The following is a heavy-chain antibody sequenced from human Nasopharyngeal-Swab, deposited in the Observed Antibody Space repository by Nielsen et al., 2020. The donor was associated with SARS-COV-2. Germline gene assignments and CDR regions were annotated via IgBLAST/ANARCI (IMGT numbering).Heavy chain of an antibody. Sequence: GESLKISCAASGFTFSGYWMSWVRQAPGKGLEWVANIKQDGSEKYHVDSVKGRFTISRDNAENSLYLQMNSLRAEDTAVYYCARDLSMIVVLIGTPSAFDIWGQGTMVTVSS. D-gene: IGHD3-22*01. CDR1: GFTFSGYW. CDR3: ARDLSMIVVLIGTPSAFDI. V-gene: IGHV3-7*01. J-gene: IGHJ3*02. CDR2: IKQDGSEK.